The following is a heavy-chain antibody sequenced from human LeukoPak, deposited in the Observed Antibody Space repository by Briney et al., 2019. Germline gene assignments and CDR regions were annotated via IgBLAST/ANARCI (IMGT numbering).Heavy chain of an antibody. Sequence: ASVKVSCKVSGYTLTELPMHWVRQAPGKGLEWMGGFDPEDGETIYAQKFQGRVTMTEDTSTDTAYMELSSLRSEDTAMYYCATVGVLWFREGYFDYWGQGTLVTVSS. V-gene: IGHV1-24*01. CDR3: ATVGVLWFREGYFDY. CDR1: GYTLTELP. J-gene: IGHJ4*02. CDR2: FDPEDGET. D-gene: IGHD3-10*01.